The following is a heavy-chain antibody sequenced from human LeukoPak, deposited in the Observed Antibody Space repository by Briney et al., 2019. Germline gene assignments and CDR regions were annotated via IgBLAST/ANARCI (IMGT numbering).Heavy chain of an antibody. CDR2: MNPNSGNT. V-gene: IGHV1-8*03. CDR3: ARGARFLEWLFSYYFDY. Sequence: ASVKVSCKASGYTFTSYDINWVRQAAGQGLEWMGWMNPNSGNTGYAQKFQGRVTITRNTSISTAYMELSSLRSEDTAVYYCARGARFLEWLFSYYFDYWGQGTLVTVSS. J-gene: IGHJ4*02. D-gene: IGHD3-3*01. CDR1: GYTFTSYD.